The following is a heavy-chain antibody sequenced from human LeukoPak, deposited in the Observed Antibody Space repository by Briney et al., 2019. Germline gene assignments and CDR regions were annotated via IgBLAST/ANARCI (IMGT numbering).Heavy chain of an antibody. CDR3: AREGGFYRPLDY. J-gene: IGHJ4*02. CDR2: VHLDGKT. Sequence: SGTLSLTCGVSGGSITTTNWWTWVRQPPGKGLEWIGEVHLDGKTNYNPSLESRLTISVDLSENHISLRLTSVTAADTAVYYCAREGGFYRPLDYSGQGTLVTVSS. D-gene: IGHD3-3*01. CDR1: GGSITTTNW. V-gene: IGHV4-4*02.